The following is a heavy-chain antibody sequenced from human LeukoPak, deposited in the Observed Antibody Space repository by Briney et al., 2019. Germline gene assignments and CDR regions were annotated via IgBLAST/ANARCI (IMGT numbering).Heavy chain of an antibody. D-gene: IGHD5-12*01. CDR2: IIGISGDT. V-gene: IGHV3-23*01. J-gene: IGHJ4*02. Sequence: GDPLRLSCAASGFRFSNFAMLWVDQAPGKGLEGVSLIIGISGDTLSPDYVKGRFTISRDISKTRLYLQMNSLIAEDTALYYCARGAYDYIEMGYFDDWGQGTLVTVAS. CDR3: ARGAYDYIEMGYFDD. CDR1: GFRFSNFA.